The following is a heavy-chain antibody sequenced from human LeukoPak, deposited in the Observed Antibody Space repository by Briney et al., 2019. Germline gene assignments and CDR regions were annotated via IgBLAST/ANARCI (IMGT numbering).Heavy chain of an antibody. V-gene: IGHV3-30*18. D-gene: IGHD6-13*01. CDR3: AKDADSSSWSYYYYYYMDV. J-gene: IGHJ6*03. CDR1: GFTFSSYG. Sequence: GRSLGLSCAASGFTFSSYGMHWVRQAPGKGLEWVAVISYDGSNKYYADSVKGRFTISRDNSKNTLYLQMNSLRAEDTAVYYCAKDADSSSWSYYYYYYMDVWGKGTTVTISS. CDR2: ISYDGSNK.